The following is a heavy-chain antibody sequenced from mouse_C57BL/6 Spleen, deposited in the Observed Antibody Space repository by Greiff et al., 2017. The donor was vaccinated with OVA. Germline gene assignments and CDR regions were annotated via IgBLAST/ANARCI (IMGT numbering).Heavy chain of an antibody. CDR3: ARAVVATYWYFDV. Sequence: QVHVKQPGAELVMPGASVKLSCKASGYTFTSYWMHWVKQRPGQGLEWIGEIDPSDSYTNYNQKFKGKSTLTVDKSSSTAYMQLSSLTSEDSAVYYCARAVVATYWYFDVWGTGTTVTVSS. V-gene: IGHV1-69*01. CDR1: GYTFTSYW. J-gene: IGHJ1*03. CDR2: IDPSDSYT. D-gene: IGHD1-1*01.